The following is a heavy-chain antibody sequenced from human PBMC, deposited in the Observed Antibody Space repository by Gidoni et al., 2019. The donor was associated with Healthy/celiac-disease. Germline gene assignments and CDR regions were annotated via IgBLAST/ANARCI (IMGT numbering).Heavy chain of an antibody. CDR3: ARDSIHCSGGSCYSPFDY. CDR2: IIPIFGTA. J-gene: IGHJ4*02. CDR1: GGTFRRYA. Sequence: QLVQSGAEVRNPGSSLKFSCKASGGTFRRYATSWVRQAPGQGLEWMGGIIPIFGTANYAQKFQGRVTITADKSTSTAYMELSSLRSEDTAVYYCARDSIHCSGGSCYSPFDYWGQGTLVTVSS. D-gene: IGHD2-15*01. V-gene: IGHV1-69*06.